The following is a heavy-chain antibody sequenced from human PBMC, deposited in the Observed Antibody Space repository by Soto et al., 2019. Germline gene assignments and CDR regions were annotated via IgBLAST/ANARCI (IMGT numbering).Heavy chain of an antibody. CDR1: GGTFSSYA. Sequence: QVQLVQSGAEVTKPGSSVKVSCKASGGTFSSYAISWVRQSPGQGLEWMGGILPIFGTADYAQKFQGRVTIAADESTSTAYMELSSLRSEDTAVYYCAQCLLGVNYYYGMDVWGQGTTVTVSS. J-gene: IGHJ6*02. V-gene: IGHV1-69*12. CDR2: ILPIFGTA. D-gene: IGHD3-16*01. CDR3: AQCLLGVNYYYGMDV.